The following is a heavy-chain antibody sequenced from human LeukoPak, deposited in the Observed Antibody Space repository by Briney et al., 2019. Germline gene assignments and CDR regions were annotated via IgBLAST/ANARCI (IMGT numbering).Heavy chain of an antibody. CDR3: ASGIAAAGVHFDY. D-gene: IGHD6-13*01. Sequence: GGSLRLSCAASGFTFSSYWMHWVRQVPGKGLVWVSRINSDGSSTSYADSVKGRFTISRDNAKNTLYLQMNSLRAEDTAVYYCASGIAAAGVHFDYWGQGTLVTVSS. CDR1: GFTFSSYW. V-gene: IGHV3-74*01. CDR2: INSDGSST. J-gene: IGHJ4*02.